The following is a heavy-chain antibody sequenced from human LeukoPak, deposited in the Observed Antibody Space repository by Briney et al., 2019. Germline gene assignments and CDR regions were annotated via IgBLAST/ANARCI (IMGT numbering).Heavy chain of an antibody. Sequence: GGSLRLSCAASGFTFSSYAMHWVRQAPGKGLEWVAVISYDGSNKYYADSVKGRFTISRDNAKNSLYLQMNSLRDEDTAVYYCARELPVPAAMSSWNPPDYYYYGMDVWGQGTTVTVSS. CDR2: ISYDGSNK. CDR3: ARELPVPAAMSSWNPPDYYYYGMDV. D-gene: IGHD2-2*01. V-gene: IGHV3-30-3*01. CDR1: GFTFSSYA. J-gene: IGHJ6*02.